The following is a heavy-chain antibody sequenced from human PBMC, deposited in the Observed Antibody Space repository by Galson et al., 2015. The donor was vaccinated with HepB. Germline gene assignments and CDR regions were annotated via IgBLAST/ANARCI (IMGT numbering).Heavy chain of an antibody. V-gene: IGHV3-30*01. CDR1: GYTFKNYP. D-gene: IGHD1-26*01. Sequence: SLRLSCAASGYTFKNYPIHWVRQAPGKGLEWVAVISHDGNKKQYVDPVKGRFTISRDNSKNILYLQMNSLSAEDTAMYYCARGQGHHLVGATDVFDVWGQGTMVTVSS. CDR2: ISHDGNKK. CDR3: ARGQGHHLVGATDVFDV. J-gene: IGHJ3*01.